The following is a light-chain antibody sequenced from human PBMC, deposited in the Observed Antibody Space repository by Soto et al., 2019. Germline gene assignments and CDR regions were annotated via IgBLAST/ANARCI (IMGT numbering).Light chain of an antibody. CDR2: DVS. Sequence: QSDLTQPRSVSGSPGQSVPISCTGTSSDVGGYNYVSWYQQHPGKAPKIMIYDVSKRPSGVPDRFSGSKSGKTASLTISVLQAEDEADYYCCSYAGSYTLWVFGGGTKLTVL. CDR3: CSYAGSYTLWV. J-gene: IGLJ3*02. V-gene: IGLV2-11*01. CDR1: SSDVGGYNY.